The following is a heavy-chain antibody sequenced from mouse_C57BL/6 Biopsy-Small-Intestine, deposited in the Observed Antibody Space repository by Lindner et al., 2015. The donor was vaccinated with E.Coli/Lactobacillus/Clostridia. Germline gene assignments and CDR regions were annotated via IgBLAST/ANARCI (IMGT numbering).Heavy chain of an antibody. CDR2: IYPGDGDT. Sequence: VQLQESGADLVKPGASVKISCKVSGYAFSRYWMNWVKQRPEKGLEWIGQIYPGDGDTNYNGNFKGKATLSEDKSSSTAYMQLSSLTSEDSAVYFCARSAYGSSHWYFDVWGTGTTVTVSS. V-gene: IGHV1-80*01. D-gene: IGHD1-1*01. J-gene: IGHJ1*03. CDR1: GYAFSRYW. CDR3: ARSAYGSSHWYFDV.